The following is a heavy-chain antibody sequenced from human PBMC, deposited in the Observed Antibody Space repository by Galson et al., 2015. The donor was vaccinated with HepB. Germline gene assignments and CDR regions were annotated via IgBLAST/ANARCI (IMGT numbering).Heavy chain of an antibody. CDR3: AYGVDV. CDR2: TYYRSKWYK. CDR1: GDSASSNSAA. J-gene: IGHJ6*02. V-gene: IGHV6-1*01. Sequence: CAISGDSASSNSAAWNWIRQSPSRGLEWLGGTYYRSKWYKDYAVSVKSRITINPDTSKNQVSLQLEYVTPEDTAVYYCAYGVDVWGQGTTVTVSS.